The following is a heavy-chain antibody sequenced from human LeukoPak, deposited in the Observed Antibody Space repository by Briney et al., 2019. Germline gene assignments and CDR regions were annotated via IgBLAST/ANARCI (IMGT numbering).Heavy chain of an antibody. CDR1: GYSISSGYY. D-gene: IGHD3-22*01. J-gene: IGHJ4*02. Sequence: SETLSLTCTVSGYSISSGYYWGWIRQPPGKELEWIGSIYHSGSTYYNPSLKSRVTISVDTSKNQFSLKLSSVTAADTAVYYCARVGKVVITSSDYWGQGTLVTVSS. V-gene: IGHV4-38-2*02. CDR2: IYHSGST. CDR3: ARVGKVVITSSDY.